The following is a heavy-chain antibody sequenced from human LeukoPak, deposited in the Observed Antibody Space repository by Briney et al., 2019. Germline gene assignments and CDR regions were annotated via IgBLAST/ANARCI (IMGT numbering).Heavy chain of an antibody. CDR1: GDSISNYF. D-gene: IGHD3-10*01. J-gene: IGHJ4*02. CDR2: IYYSGSS. V-gene: IGHV4-59*01. CDR3: ARTITIRGLTFDY. Sequence: PSETLSLTCTVSGDSISNYFWTWIRQPPGKGLESIGYIYYSGSSDYNPSLKSRATISVDTSKTQFSLKLSSVTAADTAVYYCARTITIRGLTFDYWGQGTLVTVSS.